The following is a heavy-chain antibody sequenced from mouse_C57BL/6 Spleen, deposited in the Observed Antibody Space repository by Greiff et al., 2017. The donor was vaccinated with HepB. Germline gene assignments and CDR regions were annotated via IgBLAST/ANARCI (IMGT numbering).Heavy chain of an antibody. CDR2: ISDGGSYT. CDR3: ARDRYGSSFAY. Sequence: EVQRVESGGGLVKPGGSLKLSCAASGFTFSSYAMSWVRQTPEKRLEWVATISDGGSYTYYPDNVKGRFTISRDNAKNNLYLQMSHLKSEDTAMYDCARDRYGSSFAYWGQGTLVTVSA. V-gene: IGHV5-4*01. D-gene: IGHD1-1*01. CDR1: GFTFSSYA. J-gene: IGHJ3*01.